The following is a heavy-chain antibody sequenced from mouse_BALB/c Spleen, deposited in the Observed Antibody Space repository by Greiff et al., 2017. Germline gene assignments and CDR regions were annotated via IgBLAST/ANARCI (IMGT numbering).Heavy chain of an antibody. V-gene: IGHV5-17*02. CDR2: LSSGSSTI. CDR1: GFTFSSFG. D-gene: IGHD2-1*01. CDR3: ARGDYGNYAPYAMDY. Sequence: EVQLVESGGGLVQPGGSRKLSCAASGFTFSSFGMHWVRQAPEKGLEWVAYLSSGSSTIYYADTVKGRFTISRDNPKNTLFLQMTSLRSEDTAMYYCARGDYGNYAPYAMDYGGQGTSVTVSS. J-gene: IGHJ4*01.